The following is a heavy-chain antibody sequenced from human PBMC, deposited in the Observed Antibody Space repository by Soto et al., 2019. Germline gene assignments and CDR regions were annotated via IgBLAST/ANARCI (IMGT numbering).Heavy chain of an antibody. CDR3: AREGEYSSSWPRVWFDP. CDR2: ISSSSSYI. CDR1: GFTFSSYS. D-gene: IGHD6-13*01. J-gene: IGHJ5*02. V-gene: IGHV3-21*01. Sequence: GGSLRLSCAASGFTFSSYSMNWVRQAPGKGLEWVSSISSSSSYIYYADSVKGRFTISRDNAKNSLYLQMNSLRAEDTAVYYCAREGEYSSSWPRVWFDPWGQGTLVTVPS.